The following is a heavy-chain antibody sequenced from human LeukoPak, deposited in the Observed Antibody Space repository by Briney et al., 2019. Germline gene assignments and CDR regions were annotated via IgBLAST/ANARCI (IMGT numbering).Heavy chain of an antibody. CDR3: AVGLEMATTGSVSF. CDR2: IIPILGIA. J-gene: IGHJ4*02. Sequence: SVKVCCKASGGTFSSCAISWVRQAPGQGLGWMRRIIPILGIANYAQKFQGRVTITADKSTSTAYMELSSLRSEDTAVYYCAVGLEMATTGSVSFWGQGTLVTVSS. CDR1: GGTFSSCA. D-gene: IGHD5-24*01. V-gene: IGHV1-69*04.